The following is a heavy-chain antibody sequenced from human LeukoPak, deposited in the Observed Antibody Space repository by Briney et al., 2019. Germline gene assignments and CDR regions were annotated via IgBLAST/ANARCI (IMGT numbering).Heavy chain of an antibody. CDR1: GYTFTGYY. V-gene: IGHV1-2*02. CDR2: INPNINGT. Sequence: GASVKVSCKASGYTFTGYYIHWVRQAPGQGLEWMGWINPNINGTNYAQKFQGRVTMTGDRSISTAYMELSRLRSDDTAVYYCARGARWYSSSSHWFDPWGQGTLVTVSS. D-gene: IGHD6-6*01. J-gene: IGHJ5*02. CDR3: ARGARWYSSSSHWFDP.